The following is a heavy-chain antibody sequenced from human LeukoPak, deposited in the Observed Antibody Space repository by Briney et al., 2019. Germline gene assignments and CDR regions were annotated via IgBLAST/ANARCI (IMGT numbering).Heavy chain of an antibody. CDR2: ITWNSGSI. J-gene: IGHJ4*02. CDR1: GFTFDDYA. CDR3: AKDKYYYDGSGYSQFDY. D-gene: IGHD3-22*01. Sequence: GGSLRLSCAASGFTFDDYAMHWVRQAPGRGLEWVSGITWNSGSIGYADSVKGRFTISRDNAKSSLYLQMNSLRAEDTALYYCAKDKYYYDGSGYSQFDYWGQGTLVTVSS. V-gene: IGHV3-9*01.